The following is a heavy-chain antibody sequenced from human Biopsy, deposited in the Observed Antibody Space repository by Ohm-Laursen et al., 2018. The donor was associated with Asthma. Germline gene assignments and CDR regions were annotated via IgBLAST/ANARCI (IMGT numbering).Heavy chain of an antibody. J-gene: IGHJ5*02. D-gene: IGHD4-17*01. CDR1: GGSINIGDYY. CDR2: IYYSGST. CDR3: ARTTYGDDGFDP. V-gene: IGHV4-31*02. Sequence: PSDTLSLTWTVSGGSINIGDYYWSWIRQHPVKGLEWIGYIYYSGSTYYNPSLKSRVSISLDTSKNQFPLSLTSVTAADTAVYYCARTTYGDDGFDPWGQGTLVTVSS.